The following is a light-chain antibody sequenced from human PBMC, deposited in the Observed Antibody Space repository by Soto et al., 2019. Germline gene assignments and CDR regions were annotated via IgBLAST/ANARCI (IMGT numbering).Light chain of an antibody. CDR1: QSISSY. CDR2: AAS. Sequence: PMTQSPSSLSASVGDRVTITCRASQSISSYLNWYQQKPGKAPKLLIYAASSLQSGVPSRFSGSGSGTDLTITISSLQPEDFETYYCQQSYSTPWTFGQGTKVDIK. CDR3: QQSYSTPWT. V-gene: IGKV1-39*01. J-gene: IGKJ1*01.